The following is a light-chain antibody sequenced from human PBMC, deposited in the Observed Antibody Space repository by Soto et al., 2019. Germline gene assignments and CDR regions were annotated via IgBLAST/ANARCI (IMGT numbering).Light chain of an antibody. J-gene: IGKJ1*01. V-gene: IGKV1-39*01. Sequence: EILMTQSPSSVSSSLGDTVTLTCRSSQYIGDFLNLYQQTPGKPPKLLIFGASNLPLGVPSRFSGGGSGTEFTLTITKLEREDFATYYCQESFFVLGTFGRGTRVEL. CDR1: QYIGDF. CDR3: QESFFVLGT. CDR2: GAS.